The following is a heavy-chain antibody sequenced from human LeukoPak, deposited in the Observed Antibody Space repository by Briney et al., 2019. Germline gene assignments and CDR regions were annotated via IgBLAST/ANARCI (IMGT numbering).Heavy chain of an antibody. CDR3: ARQDTAMVTDY. D-gene: IGHD5-18*01. Sequence: SETQSLTCTVSGGSISSYYWSWIRQPPGKGLEWIGYIYYSGSTNYNPSLKSRVTISVDTSKNQFSLKLSSVTAADTAVYYCARQDTAMVTDYWGQGTLVTVSS. CDR2: IYYSGST. CDR1: GGSISSYY. V-gene: IGHV4-59*08. J-gene: IGHJ4*02.